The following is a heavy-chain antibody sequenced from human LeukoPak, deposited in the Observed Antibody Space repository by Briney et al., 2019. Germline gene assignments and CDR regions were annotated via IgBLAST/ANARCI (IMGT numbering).Heavy chain of an antibody. J-gene: IGHJ4*02. CDR2: INPNTGGT. D-gene: IGHD3-9*01. CDR3: ARSQYDVLTGSPDY. CDR1: GYTFTGYY. Sequence: ASVKVSCKASGYTFTGYYMHWVRQAPGQGLEWMGWINPNTGGTNYAQNFQDRVTMTSDASISTAYMDLSRLTSDDTAVYYCARSQYDVLTGSPDYWGQGTLVTVFS. V-gene: IGHV1-2*02.